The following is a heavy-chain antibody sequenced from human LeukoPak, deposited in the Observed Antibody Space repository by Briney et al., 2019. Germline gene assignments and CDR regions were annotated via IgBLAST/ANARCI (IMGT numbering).Heavy chain of an antibody. CDR3: AREYAYYYDSSGYYYESAYYFDY. CDR2: ISAYNGNT. Sequence: ASVKVSCKASGYTFTSYGISWVRQAPGQGLEWMGWISAYNGNTNYAQKLQGRATMTTDTSTSTAYMELRSLRSDDTAVYYCAREYAYYYDSSGYYYESAYYFDYWGQGTLVTVSS. D-gene: IGHD3-22*01. CDR1: GYTFTSYG. J-gene: IGHJ4*02. V-gene: IGHV1-18*01.